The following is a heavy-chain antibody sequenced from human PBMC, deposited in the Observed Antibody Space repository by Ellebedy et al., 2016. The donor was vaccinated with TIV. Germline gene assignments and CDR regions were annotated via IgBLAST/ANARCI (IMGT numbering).Heavy chain of an antibody. CDR1: GLTVSGFW. D-gene: IGHD3-22*01. CDR2: IKEDGIEK. J-gene: IGHJ6*02. CDR3: ARQGDYDSGYGMDL. V-gene: IGHV3-7*03. Sequence: PGGSLRLSCAASGLTVSGFWMKWVRQAPGKGLEWVAKIKEDGIEKYHVESVKGRFTISRDNAKNSLYLQMNSLRAEDTAVYYCARQGDYDSGYGMDLWGQGTTVT.